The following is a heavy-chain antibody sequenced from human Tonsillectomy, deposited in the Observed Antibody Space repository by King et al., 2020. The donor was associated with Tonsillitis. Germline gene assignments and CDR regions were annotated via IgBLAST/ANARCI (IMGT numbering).Heavy chain of an antibody. D-gene: IGHD1-1*01. V-gene: IGHV4-59*01. CDR2: VYYTGNP. J-gene: IGHJ4*02. CDR3: ARTTDDSLSSPFYN. Sequence: QPQGNGLECIGYVYYTGNPNYNPSLKSLVTMSVDKSKNQFSLRLSSVTAADTAIYYCARTTDDSLSSPFYNWGQGTLVTVSS.